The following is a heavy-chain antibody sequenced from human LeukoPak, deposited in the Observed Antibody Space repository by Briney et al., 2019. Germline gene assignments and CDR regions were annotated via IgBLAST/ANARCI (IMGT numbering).Heavy chain of an antibody. Sequence: GGSLRLSCAASGFTVSSNYMTWVRQAPGKGLEWVSSISSSSSYIYYADSVKGRFTISRDNAKNSLYLQMNSLRAEDTAVYYCARDYGDYAYYFDYWGQGTLVTVSS. CDR3: ARDYGDYAYYFDY. CDR2: ISSSSSYI. D-gene: IGHD4-17*01. J-gene: IGHJ4*02. CDR1: GFTVSSNY. V-gene: IGHV3-21*01.